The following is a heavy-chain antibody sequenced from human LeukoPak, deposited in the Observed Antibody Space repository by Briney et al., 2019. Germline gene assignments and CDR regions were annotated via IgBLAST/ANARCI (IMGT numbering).Heavy chain of an antibody. J-gene: IGHJ4*02. CDR2: IHPGESDT. Sequence: GESLKISCKGSGHSFTSYWIGRVRQMPGKGLEWMGIIHPGESDTRYSPSFQGQVTISADKSISTAYLQWSSLKASDTAMYYCARPTNYYDSSGPWDYFDYWGQGTLVTVSS. D-gene: IGHD3-22*01. CDR3: ARPTNYYDSSGPWDYFDY. V-gene: IGHV5-51*01. CDR1: GHSFTSYW.